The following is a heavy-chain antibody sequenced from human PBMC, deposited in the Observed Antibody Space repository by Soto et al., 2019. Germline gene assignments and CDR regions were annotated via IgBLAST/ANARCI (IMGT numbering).Heavy chain of an antibody. Sequence: QVQLQESGPGLVKPSQTLSLTCTVSGGSISSGGYYWSWIRQHPGKGLEWIGYIYYSGSTYYNPSLKSRVTISVDTSKNQFSLKLSSVTAADTAVYYCARELCGIAAAGSRYYYYYMDVWGKGTTVTVSS. D-gene: IGHD6-13*01. CDR1: GGSISSGGYY. J-gene: IGHJ6*03. V-gene: IGHV4-31*03. CDR2: IYYSGST. CDR3: ARELCGIAAAGSRYYYYYMDV.